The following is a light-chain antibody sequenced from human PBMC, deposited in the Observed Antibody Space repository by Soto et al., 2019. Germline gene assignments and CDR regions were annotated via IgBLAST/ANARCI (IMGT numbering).Light chain of an antibody. CDR3: PQYGSSLP. J-gene: IGKJ4*01. Sequence: EIVLTQSPGTLSLSPGERATLSCRASQSIRTHLAWYQEKPGQAPRLLIYDASRRATGIPDRFSGSGSGTDFTLTISRLEPADFAVYYCPQYGSSLPFGGGTKVEIK. V-gene: IGKV3-20*01. CDR2: DAS. CDR1: QSIRTH.